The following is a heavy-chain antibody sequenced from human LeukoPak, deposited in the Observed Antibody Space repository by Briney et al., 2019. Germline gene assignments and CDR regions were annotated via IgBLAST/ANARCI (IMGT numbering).Heavy chain of an antibody. J-gene: IGHJ4*02. V-gene: IGHV5-51*01. CDR3: ARRYKYGADY. CDR1: GYSFISYW. D-gene: IGHD1-1*01. CDR2: IYPGDSET. Sequence: GESLKISCKGSGYSFISYWIGWVRQMPGKGLERMGIIYPGDSETRYSPSFQGQVTISADKSINTAYLQWSSLKASDTAMYYCARRYKYGADYWGQGTPVTVSS.